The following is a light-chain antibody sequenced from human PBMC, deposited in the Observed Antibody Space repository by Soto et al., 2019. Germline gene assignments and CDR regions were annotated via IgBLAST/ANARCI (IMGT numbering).Light chain of an antibody. J-gene: IGLJ3*02. V-gene: IGLV2-8*01. CDR3: QAYDYSLTAFV. Sequence: QSVLTQPPSASGSPGQSVTISCTGTSRDVGGYNYVSWYQQHPGKAPKLMIFEVNKRPSGVPDRFSGSKSGTSASLAITGLQAEDEADYYCQAYDYSLTAFVFGGGTKLTVL. CDR1: SRDVGGYNY. CDR2: EVN.